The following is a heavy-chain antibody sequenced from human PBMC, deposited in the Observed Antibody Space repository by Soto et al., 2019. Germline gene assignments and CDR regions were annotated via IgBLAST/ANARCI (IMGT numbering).Heavy chain of an antibody. J-gene: IGHJ4*02. V-gene: IGHV3-11*01. Sequence: QVQLVESGGGLVKPGGSLSLSCAASGFTFSDYYMSWIRQAPGKGLEWVSYISSTARTTFYADSVKGRFTISRDNTKNSLFLQMNSLRAEDTAVYYFARVWFGQFHHFDYWGQGTLVTVSS. D-gene: IGHD3-10*01. CDR2: ISSTARTT. CDR1: GFTFSDYY. CDR3: ARVWFGQFHHFDY.